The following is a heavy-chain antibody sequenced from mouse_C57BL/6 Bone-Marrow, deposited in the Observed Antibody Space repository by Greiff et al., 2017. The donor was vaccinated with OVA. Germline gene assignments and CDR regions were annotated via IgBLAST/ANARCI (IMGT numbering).Heavy chain of an antibody. CDR3: ARLLRSFDY. Sequence: QVQLKQPGAELVRPGTSVKLSCKASGYTFTSYWMHWVKQRPGQGLEWIGVIDPSDSYTNYNQKFKGKATLTVDTSSSTAYMQLSSLTSEDSAVYYCARLLRSFDYWGQGTTLTVSS. D-gene: IGHD1-1*01. V-gene: IGHV1-59*01. CDR2: IDPSDSYT. CDR1: GYTFTSYW. J-gene: IGHJ2*01.